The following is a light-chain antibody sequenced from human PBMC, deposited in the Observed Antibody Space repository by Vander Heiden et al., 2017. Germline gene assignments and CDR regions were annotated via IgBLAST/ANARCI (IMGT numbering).Light chain of an antibody. CDR3: LQHNSYPRT. CDR1: QGIRKD. V-gene: IGKV1-17*01. Sequence: DIQMTQSRSSLSASVEDRVTITCRASQGIRKDLGWYQQKPGKAPKRLIYAASSLQSGVPSRFRGSGSGTEFTLTISSLQPEDFATYYCLQHNSYPRTFGQGTKVEIK. CDR2: AAS. J-gene: IGKJ1*01.